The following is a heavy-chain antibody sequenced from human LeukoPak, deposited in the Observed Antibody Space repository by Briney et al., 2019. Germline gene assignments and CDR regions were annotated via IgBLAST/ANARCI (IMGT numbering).Heavy chain of an antibody. J-gene: IGHJ5*02. D-gene: IGHD3-10*01. V-gene: IGHV1-69*06. CDR2: IIPIFGTA. CDR1: GGTFSSYD. Sequence: ASVKVSCKASGGTFSSYDISWVRQAPGQGLEWMGGIIPIFGTANYAQKFQGRVTITADKSTSTAYMELSSLRSEDTAVYYCARMIQYYYGSGSYLYPWGQGTLVTVSS. CDR3: ARMIQYYYGSGSYLYP.